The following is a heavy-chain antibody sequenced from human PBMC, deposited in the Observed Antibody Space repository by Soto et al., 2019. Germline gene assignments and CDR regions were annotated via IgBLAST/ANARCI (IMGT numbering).Heavy chain of an antibody. CDR3: TTAAPETGPIDY. D-gene: IGHD1-7*01. Sequence: GGSLRLSCAASGFTFSNAWMSWVRQAPGKGLEWVGRIKSKTDGGTTDYAAPVKGRFTISRDDSKNTLYLQMNSLKTEDTAVYYCTTAAPETGPIDYWGQGTLVTVSS. CDR1: GFTFSNAW. V-gene: IGHV3-15*01. CDR2: IKSKTDGGTT. J-gene: IGHJ4*02.